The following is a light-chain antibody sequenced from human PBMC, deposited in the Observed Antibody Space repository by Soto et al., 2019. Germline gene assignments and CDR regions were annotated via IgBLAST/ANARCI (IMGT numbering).Light chain of an antibody. V-gene: IGKV2-28*01. CDR2: WGS. CDR3: MQGLQSPPT. CDR1: QSLLHSNGYNY. J-gene: IGKJ1*01. Sequence: DIVMTQSPLSLPVTPGEPASISCRSSQSLLHSNGYNYLDWYLQKPGQSPQLLIYWGSNRASGXXXXXXXXXXXXXXXXXINRVEAEDVGVYFCMQGLQSPPTFGQGTKVEIK.